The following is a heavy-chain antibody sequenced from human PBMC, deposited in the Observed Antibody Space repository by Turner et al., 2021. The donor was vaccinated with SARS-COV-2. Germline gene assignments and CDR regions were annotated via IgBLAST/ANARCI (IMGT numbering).Heavy chain of an antibody. V-gene: IGHV1-69*01. CDR2: IIPIFGTA. D-gene: IGHD3-22*01. CDR3: ARARGVDYYDSSGQRFDP. J-gene: IGHJ5*02. Sequence: QVQLVQSGAEVTKPGSSVQVSCKASGGTFSSYALSWVRQAPGQGLEWMGGIIPIFGTAIYAQKFQGRVTITADESTRTAYMELSSLRSEDTAVYYCARARGVDYYDSSGQRFDPWGQGTLVTVSS. CDR1: GGTFSSYA.